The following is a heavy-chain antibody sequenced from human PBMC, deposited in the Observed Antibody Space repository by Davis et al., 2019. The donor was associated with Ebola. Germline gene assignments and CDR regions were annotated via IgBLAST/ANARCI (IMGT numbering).Heavy chain of an antibody. D-gene: IGHD6-13*01. J-gene: IGHJ6*02. V-gene: IGHV1-18*01. Sequence: ASVKVSCKASVYTFTTYVISWVRQPPGQGLEWMGWTSAYNGNTNYAQKLQGRVTMTTDTSTSTAYMELRSLRSDDTAVYYCARDAGGYSSSWRRYYYYGMDVWGQGTTVTVSS. CDR2: TSAYNGNT. CDR1: VYTFTTYV. CDR3: ARDAGGYSSSWRRYYYYGMDV.